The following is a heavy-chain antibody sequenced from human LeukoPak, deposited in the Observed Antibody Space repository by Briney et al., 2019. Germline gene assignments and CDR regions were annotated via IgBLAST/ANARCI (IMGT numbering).Heavy chain of an antibody. D-gene: IGHD1-26*01. V-gene: IGHV4-59*08. CDR2: IYHSGST. CDR3: ARQRVGGSYYGYYYYYMDV. Sequence: SETLSLTCTVSGGSMRSSYWSWIRQPPGKRLDWIGYIYHSGSTNYNPSLKSRVTMSVDTSKNQFSLELSSVTAADTAVYYCARQRVGGSYYGYYYYYMDVWGKGTTVTVSS. CDR1: GGSMRSSY. J-gene: IGHJ6*03.